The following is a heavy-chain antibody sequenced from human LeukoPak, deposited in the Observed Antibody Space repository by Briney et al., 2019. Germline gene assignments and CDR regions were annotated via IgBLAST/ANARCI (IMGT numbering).Heavy chain of an antibody. CDR1: GGSITESY. CDR3: ARLKYYYDSSGSRAEYFQH. CDR2: IYYSGST. Sequence: PSETLSLTCTASGGSITESYWSWIRQSPGKGLEWIGYIYYSGSTNYNPSLKSRVTISVDTSKNQFSLKLSSVTAADTAVYYCARLKYYYDSSGSRAEYFQHWGQGTLVTASS. V-gene: IGHV4-59*01. J-gene: IGHJ1*01. D-gene: IGHD3-22*01.